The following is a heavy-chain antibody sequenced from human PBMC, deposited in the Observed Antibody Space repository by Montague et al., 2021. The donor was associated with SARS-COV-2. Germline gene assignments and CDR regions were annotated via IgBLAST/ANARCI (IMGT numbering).Heavy chain of an antibody. CDR3: AGGMYGLSETTVAFDI. V-gene: IGHV4-31*03. J-gene: IGHJ3*02. D-gene: IGHD3-10*01. Sequence: TLSLTCTVSGGSIRSSENNWSWISQHQGKGWEGIGYINSSGTTNHNLPLRGRVTISVATPKIQFSLKLGSVTAAAMAVYYCAGGMYGLSETTVAFDIWGQGTMVSVSS. CDR2: INSSGTT. CDR1: GGSIRSSENN.